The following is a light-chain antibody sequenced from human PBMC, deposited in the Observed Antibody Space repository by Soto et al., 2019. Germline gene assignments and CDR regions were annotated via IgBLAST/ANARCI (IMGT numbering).Light chain of an antibody. Sequence: DIRMTQSAATLSVSLGDRVTITCRASQSISSWLAWYQQKPGQAPKLLIYAASTLHSGVPSRFSGSGSGTEFTLTISSLQPEDFATYYCQQNAIIPPWTFGQGTKVDIK. J-gene: IGKJ1*01. CDR2: AAS. CDR1: QSISSW. V-gene: IGKV1-5*01. CDR3: QQNAIIPPWT.